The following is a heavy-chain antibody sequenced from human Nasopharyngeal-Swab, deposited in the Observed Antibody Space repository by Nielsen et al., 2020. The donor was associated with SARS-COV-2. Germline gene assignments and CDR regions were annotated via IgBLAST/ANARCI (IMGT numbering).Heavy chain of an antibody. J-gene: IGHJ6*02. D-gene: IGHD5-24*01. CDR2: LYSGGQT. Sequence: VRQAPGKGLEWVSMLYSGGQTYYGDSVKGRFTISRDNSKNTLYLQMNSLRVEDTAVYYRARDLMATVGYYYYGLDVWGQGTTVTVSS. CDR3: ARDLMATVGYYYYGLDV. V-gene: IGHV3-53*01.